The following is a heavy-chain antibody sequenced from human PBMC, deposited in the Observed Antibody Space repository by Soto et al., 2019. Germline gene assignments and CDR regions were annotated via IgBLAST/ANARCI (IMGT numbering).Heavy chain of an antibody. J-gene: IGHJ6*02. D-gene: IGHD3-9*01. CDR1: GASLSSGSHY. V-gene: IGHV4-61*01. Sequence: QVQLQESGPGLVKPSETLSLTCTVSGASLSSGSHYWSWIRQFPGKRLEWIGYIFYSGSTNYNTYLKRHVTVAMDTSNNHFPLMLRSVTAADTVVYYCARVDSWTSPYYYYAMDVWGQWTTVTVSS. CDR3: ARVDSWTSPYYYYAMDV. CDR2: IFYSGST.